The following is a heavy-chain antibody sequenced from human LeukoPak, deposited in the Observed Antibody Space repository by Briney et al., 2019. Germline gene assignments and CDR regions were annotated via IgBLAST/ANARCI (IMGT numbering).Heavy chain of an antibody. V-gene: IGHV1-2*02. Sequence: GASVKVSCKASGYTFTGYYMHWVRQAPGQGLEWMGWINPNSGGTNYAQKFQGRVTMTRDTSISTAYMELSRLRSDDTAVYYCARDRPVALGGSDTWGQGTLVTVSS. CDR1: GYTFTGYY. D-gene: IGHD3-10*01. CDR3: ARDRPVALGGSDT. J-gene: IGHJ5*02. CDR2: INPNSGGT.